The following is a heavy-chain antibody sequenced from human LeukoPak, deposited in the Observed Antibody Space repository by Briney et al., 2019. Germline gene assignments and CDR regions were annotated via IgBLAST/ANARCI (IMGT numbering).Heavy chain of an antibody. J-gene: IGHJ4*02. D-gene: IGHD6-6*01. Sequence: KPSETPSLTRAVSGYSISSGYYWGWIRPPPGKGPEGIGSIYHSGSTYYNPSLKSRVTISVDTSKNQFSLKLSSVTAADTAVYYCARKEGSIAARIDYWGQGTLVTVSS. CDR2: IYHSGST. CDR1: GYSISSGYY. V-gene: IGHV4-38-2*01. CDR3: ARKEGSIAARIDY.